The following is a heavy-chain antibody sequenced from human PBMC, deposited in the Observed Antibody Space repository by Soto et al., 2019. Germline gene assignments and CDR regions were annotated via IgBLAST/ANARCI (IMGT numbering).Heavy chain of an antibody. CDR1: GGSVGSGEYY. Sequence: QVQLQESGPGLVKPSQTLSLACTVSGGSVGSGEYYYSWIRQPPGKGLEWIGYIYDSGITNYTPSLKCRVTMSLDRSNNQVSLKLSSVTAADTAVYFCARDVAHGYTENVWGQGTMVTLSS. CDR3: ARDVAHGYTENV. D-gene: IGHD5-18*01. J-gene: IGHJ3*01. V-gene: IGHV4-30-4*01. CDR2: IYDSGIT.